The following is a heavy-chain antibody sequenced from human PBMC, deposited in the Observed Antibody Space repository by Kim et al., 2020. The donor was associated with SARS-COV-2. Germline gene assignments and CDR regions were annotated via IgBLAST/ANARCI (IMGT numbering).Heavy chain of an antibody. CDR3: ARGVAHQHIVVVTAADAFDI. D-gene: IGHD2-21*02. CDR1: GYTFTSYG. V-gene: IGHV1-18*04. Sequence: ASVKVSCKASGYTFTSYGISWVRQAPGQGLEWMGWISAYNGNTNYAQKLQGRVTMTTDTSTSTAYMELRSLRSDDTAVYYCARGVAHQHIVVVTAADAFDIWGQGTMVTVSS. CDR2: ISAYNGNT. J-gene: IGHJ3*02.